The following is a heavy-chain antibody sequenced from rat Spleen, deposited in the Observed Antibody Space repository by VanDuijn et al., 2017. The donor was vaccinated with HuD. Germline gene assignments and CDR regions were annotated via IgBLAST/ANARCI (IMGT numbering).Heavy chain of an antibody. V-gene: IGHV5-31*01. Sequence: EVQLVESGGGLVQPGRSLKLSCVASGFTFNNYWMTWIRQAPGKGLEWVASITNSGGSTDYLASVKGRFTISRDNAKSTLYLQMDSLRSEDTATYYCASQYNSGYFDYWGQGVMVTVSS. CDR2: ITNSGGST. J-gene: IGHJ2*01. CDR1: GFTFNNYW. CDR3: ASQYNSGYFDY. D-gene: IGHD4-3*01.